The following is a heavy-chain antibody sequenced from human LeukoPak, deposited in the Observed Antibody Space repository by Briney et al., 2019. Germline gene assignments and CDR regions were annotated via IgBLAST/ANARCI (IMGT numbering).Heavy chain of an antibody. CDR2: IYYSGST. CDR1: GGSISSYY. J-gene: IGHJ5*02. D-gene: IGHD2-2*01. V-gene: IGHV4-59*01. CDR3: ARRLGYCSSTSCYPRDNWFDP. Sequence: PSETLSLTCTVSGGSISSYYWSWIRQPPGKGLEWIGYIYYSGSTNYNPPLKSRVTISVDTSKNQFSLKLSSVTAADTAVYYCARRLGYCSSTSCYPRDNWFDPWGQGTLVTVSS.